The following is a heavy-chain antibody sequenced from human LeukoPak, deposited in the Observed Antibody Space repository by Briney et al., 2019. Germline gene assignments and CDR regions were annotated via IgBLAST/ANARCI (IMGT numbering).Heavy chain of an antibody. CDR2: ISSSSSYI. CDR1: GFTFSSYS. CDR3: ARGAGTKRDLDY. J-gene: IGHJ4*02. V-gene: IGHV3-21*01. D-gene: IGHD6-19*01. Sequence: GGSLRLSCAASGFTFSSYSMNWVRQAPGEGLEWVSSISSSSSYIYYADSVKGRFTISRDNAKNSLYLQMNSLRAEDTAVYYCARGAGTKRDLDYWGQGTLVTVSS.